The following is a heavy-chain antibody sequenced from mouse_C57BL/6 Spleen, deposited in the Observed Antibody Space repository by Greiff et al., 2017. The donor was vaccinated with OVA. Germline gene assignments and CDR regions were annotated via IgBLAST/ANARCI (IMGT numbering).Heavy chain of an antibody. J-gene: IGHJ3*01. D-gene: IGHD2-1*01. V-gene: IGHV1-42*01. CDR2: INPSTGGT. Sequence: VKLMESGPELVKPGASVKISCKASGYSFTGYYMNWVKQSPEKSLEWIGEINPSTGGTTYNQKFKAKATLTVDKSSSTAYMQLKSLTSEDSAVYYCARGGGNYWFAYWGQGTLVTVSA. CDR3: ARGGGNYWFAY. CDR1: GYSFTGYY.